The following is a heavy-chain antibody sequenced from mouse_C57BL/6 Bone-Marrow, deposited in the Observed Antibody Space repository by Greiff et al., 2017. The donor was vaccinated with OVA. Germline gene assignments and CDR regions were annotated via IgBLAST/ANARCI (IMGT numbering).Heavy chain of an antibody. J-gene: IGHJ1*03. D-gene: IGHD1-1*01. Sequence: EVQLQQSVAELVRPGASVKLSCTASGFNIKNTYMHWVKQRPEQGLEWIGRIDPANGNTKYAPKFPGKATITADTSSNTSYLQLSSLTSEDTAIYYCAFYYYGSSYLWYFDVWGTGTTVTVSS. CDR1: GFNIKNTY. CDR2: IDPANGNT. V-gene: IGHV14-3*01. CDR3: AFYYYGSSYLWYFDV.